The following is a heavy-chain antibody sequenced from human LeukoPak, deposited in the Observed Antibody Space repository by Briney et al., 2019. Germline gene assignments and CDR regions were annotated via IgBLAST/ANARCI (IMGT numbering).Heavy chain of an antibody. CDR2: ISSASSTI. D-gene: IGHD3-9*01. J-gene: IGHJ4*02. Sequence: GGSLRLSCAASGFTFSDYYMNWIRQAPGRGLEWVSYISSASSTIYYADSVKGRFTISRDNAKNSLYLQVNSLRAEDTAVYYCARGVTDILTGYYPYYFDYWGQGTLVTVSS. CDR3: ARGVTDILTGYYPYYFDY. CDR1: GFTFSDYY. V-gene: IGHV3-11*01.